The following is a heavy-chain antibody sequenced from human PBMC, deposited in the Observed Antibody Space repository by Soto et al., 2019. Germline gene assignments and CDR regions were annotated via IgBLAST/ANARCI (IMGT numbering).Heavy chain of an antibody. CDR2: MNPSTGKA. D-gene: IGHD6-25*01. V-gene: IGHV1-8*01. J-gene: IGHJ4*02. CDR3: ARRKERSGPNYFDY. Sequence: GASVKVSCKASAYTFTTYDSNWVRQAPGQGLEWMGWMNPSTGKAGYAQEFQGRVTMTRDNSISTAYMELSSLRSDDTALYYCARRKERSGPNYFDYWGQGTLVTVSS. CDR1: AYTFTTYD.